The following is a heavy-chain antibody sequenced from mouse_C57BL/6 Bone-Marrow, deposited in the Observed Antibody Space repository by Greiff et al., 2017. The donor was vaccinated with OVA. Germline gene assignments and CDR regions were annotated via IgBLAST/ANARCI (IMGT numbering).Heavy chain of an antibody. J-gene: IGHJ3*01. V-gene: IGHV10-1*01. CDR3: VRQKIYDGSFAY. D-gene: IGHD2-3*01. CDR1: GFSFNTYA. Sequence: EVMLVESGGGLVQPKGSLKLSCAASGFSFNTYAMNWVRQAPGKGLEWVARIRSKSNNYATYYADSVKDRFTISRDDSESMLYLQMNNLKTEDTAMYYCVRQKIYDGSFAYWGQGTLVTVSA. CDR2: IRSKSNNYAT.